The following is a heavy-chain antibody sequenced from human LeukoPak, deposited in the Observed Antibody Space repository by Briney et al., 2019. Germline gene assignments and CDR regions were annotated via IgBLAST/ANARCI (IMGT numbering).Heavy chain of an antibody. CDR2: ISASGSNT. Sequence: GGSLRLSCAASEFTFSMYAMTWVRQTPGKGLEWVSAISASGSNTYYADSVKGRFTISRDNSKNTLYLQMNSLRAEDTAVYYCARSSSSSYGMDVWGQGTTVTVSS. D-gene: IGHD6-13*01. CDR3: ARSSSSSYGMDV. CDR1: EFTFSMYA. J-gene: IGHJ6*02. V-gene: IGHV3-23*01.